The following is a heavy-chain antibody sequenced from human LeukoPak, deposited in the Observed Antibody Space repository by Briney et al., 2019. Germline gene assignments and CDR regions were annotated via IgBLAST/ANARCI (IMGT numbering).Heavy chain of an antibody. Sequence: PSETLSLTCTVSGGSISSSSYYWDWISQPPGKGLEWIGSIYYSGSTYYNPSLKSRVTISVDTSKNQFSLKLSSVTAADTAVYYCACQPGIAARWSYYYGMDVWGQGTTVTVSS. V-gene: IGHV4-39*01. D-gene: IGHD6-6*01. CDR1: GGSISSSSYY. CDR3: ACQPGIAARWSYYYGMDV. CDR2: IYYSGST. J-gene: IGHJ6*02.